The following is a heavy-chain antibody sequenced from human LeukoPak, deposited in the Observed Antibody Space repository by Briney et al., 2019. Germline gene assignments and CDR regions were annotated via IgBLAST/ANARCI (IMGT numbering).Heavy chain of an antibody. Sequence: GGSLRLSCAASGFTFSSYSMNWVRQAPGKGLEWVSSISSSSSYIYYADSVKGRFTISRDNAKNSLYLQMNSLRAEDTAVYYCARYYDFWSGYYFWFDPWGQGTLVTVSS. CDR1: GFTFSSYS. J-gene: IGHJ5*02. V-gene: IGHV3-21*01. CDR2: ISSSSSYI. D-gene: IGHD3-3*01. CDR3: ARYYDFWSGYYFWFDP.